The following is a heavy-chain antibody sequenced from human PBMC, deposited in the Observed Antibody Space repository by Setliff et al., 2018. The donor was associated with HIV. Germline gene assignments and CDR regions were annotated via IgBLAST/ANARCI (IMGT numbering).Heavy chain of an antibody. CDR1: GYTFTDYY. CDR2: INPNSGGK. J-gene: IGHJ3*02. V-gene: IGHV1-2*06. Sequence: ASVKVSCKASGYTFTDYYIHWVRQAPGQGLEWMGRINPNSGGKNYAQKFQGRVTITRDTSISTTYMELSRLTSDDTAVYYCASDIAVIPAASQVGGFDIWGQGTMVTVSS. CDR3: ASDIAVIPAASQVGGFDI. D-gene: IGHD2-2*01.